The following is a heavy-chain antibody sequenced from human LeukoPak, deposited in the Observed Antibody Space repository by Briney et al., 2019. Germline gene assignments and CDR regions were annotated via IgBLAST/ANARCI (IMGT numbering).Heavy chain of an antibody. D-gene: IGHD3-22*01. CDR1: GFTFSSYA. Sequence: PGGSLRLSCAASGFTFSSYAMHWVRQAPGKGLEWVAVISYDGSNKYYADSVKGRFTISRDNSKNTLYLQMNSLRAEDTAVYYCARSHTYYYDSSGFPSDYWGQGTLVTVSS. CDR3: ARSHTYYYDSSGFPSDY. V-gene: IGHV3-30*04. CDR2: ISYDGSNK. J-gene: IGHJ4*02.